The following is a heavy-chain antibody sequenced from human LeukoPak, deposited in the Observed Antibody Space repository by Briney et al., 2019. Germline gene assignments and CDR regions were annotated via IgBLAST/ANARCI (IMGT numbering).Heavy chain of an antibody. D-gene: IGHD3-3*01. CDR3: ASWSLQITIYA. CDR1: GASIRSSYYY. J-gene: IGHJ5*02. CDR2: IYDSGST. Sequence: PSETLSLTCTVSGASIRSSYYYWGWIRQPPGKGLEWIGSIYDSGSTYYNPSLKSRVTISVDTSKNQFSLKLSSVTAADTAVYYCASWSLQITIYAWGQGTLVTVSS. V-gene: IGHV4-39*07.